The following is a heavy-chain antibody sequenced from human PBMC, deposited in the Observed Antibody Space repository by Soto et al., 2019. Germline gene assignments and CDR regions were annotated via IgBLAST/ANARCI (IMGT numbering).Heavy chain of an antibody. Sequence: SETLSLTCTVSGGSVSSGSYYWSWIRQPPGKGLEWIGYIYYSGSTNYNPSLKSRVTISVDTSKNQFSLKLSSVTAADTAVYYCARSRDPPDTAMVYYFDYWGQGTLVTVSS. V-gene: IGHV4-61*01. D-gene: IGHD5-18*01. CDR1: GGSVSSGSYY. CDR2: IYYSGST. J-gene: IGHJ4*02. CDR3: ARSRDPPDTAMVYYFDY.